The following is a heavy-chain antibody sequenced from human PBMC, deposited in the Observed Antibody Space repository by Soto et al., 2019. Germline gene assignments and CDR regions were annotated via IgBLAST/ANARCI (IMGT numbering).Heavy chain of an antibody. CDR1: GFTFSNYA. V-gene: IGHV3-23*01. CDR3: AKDLGYDFWSGYYGFDY. D-gene: IGHD3-3*01. Sequence: PGGSLRLSCAASGFTFSNYAMSWVRQAPGRGLALVSAISGSGGSTYYADSVKGRFTISRDNSKNTLYLQMHSLRVEDTAVYYCAKDLGYDFWSGYYGFDYWGQGTLVTVSS. CDR2: ISGSGGST. J-gene: IGHJ4*02.